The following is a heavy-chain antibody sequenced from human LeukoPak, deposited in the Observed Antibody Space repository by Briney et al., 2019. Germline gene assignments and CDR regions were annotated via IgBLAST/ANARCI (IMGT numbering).Heavy chain of an antibody. CDR1: GFIFSNYW. V-gene: IGHV3-7*03. CDR2: INQRGSEK. CDR3: ARLVVPPGNRGWYYEH. J-gene: IGHJ4*02. Sequence: GGSLRLSCAASGFIFSNYWMAWVRQGPGEGPEWVANINQRGSEKYYVDSVRGRFTFSRDNAKNSLDLQMNSLRVEDTAIYYCARLVVPPGNRGWYYEHWGQGTLVTVSS. D-gene: IGHD2-2*01.